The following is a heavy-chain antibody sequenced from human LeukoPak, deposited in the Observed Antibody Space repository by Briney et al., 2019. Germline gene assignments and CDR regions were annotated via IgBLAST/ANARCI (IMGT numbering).Heavy chain of an antibody. CDR1: GDSISSSNSY. J-gene: IGHJ5*02. D-gene: IGHD5/OR15-5a*01. CDR3: ARESTGMSFDP. V-gene: IGHV4-39*07. CDR2: IYYSGNT. Sequence: PSETLSLTCTVSGDSISSSNSYWGWIRQPPGKGLEWIGSIYYSGNTYYSPSLKSRVTISLHTSKNQFSLKLTSVTAADRAVYYCARESTGMSFDPWGQGTLVTVSS.